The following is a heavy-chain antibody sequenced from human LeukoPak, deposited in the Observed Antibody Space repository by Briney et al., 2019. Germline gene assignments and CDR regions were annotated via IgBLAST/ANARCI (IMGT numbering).Heavy chain of an antibody. CDR2: ISSSSSYI. J-gene: IGHJ3*02. CDR1: GFTFSSYS. V-gene: IGHV3-21*01. Sequence: KSGGSLRLSCAASGFTFSSYSMNWVRQAPGKGLEWVSSISSSSSYIYYADSVKGRFTISRDNAKNSLYLQMNSLRAEDTAVYYCARSGPIPPGLRDAFDIWGQGTVVTVSS. D-gene: IGHD4-17*01. CDR3: ARSGPIPPGLRDAFDI.